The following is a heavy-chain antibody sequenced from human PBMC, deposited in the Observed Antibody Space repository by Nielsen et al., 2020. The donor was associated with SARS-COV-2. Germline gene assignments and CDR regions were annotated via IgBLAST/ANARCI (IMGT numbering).Heavy chain of an antibody. Sequence: SETLSLTCAVYGWSFSGYYWSWIRQPPGKGLEWIGSIYYSGSTYYNPSLKSRVTISVDTSKNQFSLKLSSVTAADTAVYYCASGAMIVVVITGFDYWGQGTLVTVSS. V-gene: IGHV4-34*01. J-gene: IGHJ4*02. CDR3: ASGAMIVVVITGFDY. CDR1: GWSFSGYY. CDR2: IYYSGST. D-gene: IGHD3-22*01.